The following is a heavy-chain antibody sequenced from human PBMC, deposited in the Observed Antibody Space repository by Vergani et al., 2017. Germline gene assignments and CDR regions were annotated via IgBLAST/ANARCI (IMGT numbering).Heavy chain of an antibody. V-gene: IGHV4-61*02. CDR1: GGSISSGSYY. Sequence: QVQLQESGPGLVKPSQTLSLTCTVSGGSISSGSYYWSWIRQPAGKGLEWIGRIYTSGSTNYNPSLKSRVTISVDTSKNQFSLKLSSVTAADTAVYYCARVALGPGVVPADYFDYWGQGTLVTVSS. CDR3: ARVALGPGVVPADYFDY. CDR2: IYTSGST. D-gene: IGHD2-2*01. J-gene: IGHJ4*02.